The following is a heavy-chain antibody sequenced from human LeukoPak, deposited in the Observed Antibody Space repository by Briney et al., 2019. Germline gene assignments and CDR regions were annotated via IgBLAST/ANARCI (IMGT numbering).Heavy chain of an antibody. V-gene: IGHV4-59*01. D-gene: IGHD5-24*01. CDR2: VYYSGTT. CDR1: GGSISSYY. J-gene: IGHJ4*02. Sequence: SETLSLTCTVSGGSISSYYWSWIRQPPGKGLEWIGYVYYSGTTNYNPSLRSRVSISVDTSKNQFSLKLTSVTAADTAVYYCARGRGRDGDNLTSWGQGTLVTVSS. CDR3: ARGRGRDGDNLTS.